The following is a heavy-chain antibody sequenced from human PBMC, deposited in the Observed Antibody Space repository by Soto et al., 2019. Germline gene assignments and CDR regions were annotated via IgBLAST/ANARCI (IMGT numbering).Heavy chain of an antibody. D-gene: IGHD5-12*01. V-gene: IGHV3-21*06. J-gene: IGHJ4*02. Sequence: EVQLVECGGGLATPGGSLRLSCAASGFTFSSYSMNWVRQAPGKGLEWVSSISSGSSYIYYADSLTGRFTISRDNAKNSMYLQMNSLRVDDTAVYYCTAGRDGYKRADYWGQGTLVTVSS. CDR2: ISSGSSYI. CDR1: GFTFSSYS. CDR3: TAGRDGYKRADY.